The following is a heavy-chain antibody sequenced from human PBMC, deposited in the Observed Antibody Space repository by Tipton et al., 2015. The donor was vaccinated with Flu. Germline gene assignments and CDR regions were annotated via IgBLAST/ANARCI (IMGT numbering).Heavy chain of an antibody. J-gene: IGHJ5*02. V-gene: IGHV4-61*09. CDR1: GGSISSGSYF. D-gene: IGHD5/OR15-5a*01. CDR3: ARHERGVSTFP. CDR2: ISTSGST. Sequence: LRLSCTVSGGSISSGSYFWGWIRQPAGEGLEWIGHISTSGSTNYNPSLKSRLTLSVDTSKNQFSLRLTSVTATDTALYYCARHERGVSTFPWGQGTLATVSS.